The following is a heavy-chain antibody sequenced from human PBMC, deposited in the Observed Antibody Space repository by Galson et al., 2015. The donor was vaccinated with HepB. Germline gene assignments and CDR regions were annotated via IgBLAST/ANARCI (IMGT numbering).Heavy chain of an antibody. CDR2: ISVYSGNT. V-gene: IGHV1-18*04. CDR1: GYTFTSYA. Sequence: SVKVSCKVSGYTFTSYAIGWVRQAPGQELEWMGWISVYSGNTDYAQKLRDRVTMTADTFTGTAYMELRSLRSDDTAVYYCARGGDYDLLTGYLYFDFWGQGSLVTVSS. J-gene: IGHJ4*02. CDR3: ARGGDYDLLTGYLYFDF. D-gene: IGHD3-9*01.